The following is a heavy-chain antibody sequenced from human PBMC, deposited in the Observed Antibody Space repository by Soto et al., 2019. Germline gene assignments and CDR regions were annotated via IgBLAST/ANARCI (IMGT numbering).Heavy chain of an antibody. CDR3: AKPDSSGWSTLAFDI. D-gene: IGHD6-19*01. CDR2: ISGSGGST. J-gene: IGHJ3*02. CDR1: VFTFSSYA. V-gene: IGHV3-23*01. Sequence: PGGSLRLSCAASVFTFSSYAMSWVRQAPGKGLEWVSAISGSGGSTYYADSVKGRFTISRDDSKNTLYLQMNSLRAEDTAVYYCAKPDSSGWSTLAFDIWGQGTMVTVSS.